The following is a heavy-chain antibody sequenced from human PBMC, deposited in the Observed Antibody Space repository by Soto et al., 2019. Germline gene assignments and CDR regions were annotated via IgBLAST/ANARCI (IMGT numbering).Heavy chain of an antibody. J-gene: IGHJ4*02. CDR2: INPNSGGT. CDR3: ARARRDVFNYGAPTDYFDS. D-gene: IGHD4-17*01. V-gene: IGHV1-2*04. CDR1: GYTFTGYY. Sequence: GSVKVSCKSSGYTFTGYYMHWVRHAPGQGLEWMGWINPNSGGTNYAQKFQGWVTMTRDTSISTAYMELSRLRSDDTAVYYCARARRDVFNYGAPTDYFDSWGQGSLLRVSS.